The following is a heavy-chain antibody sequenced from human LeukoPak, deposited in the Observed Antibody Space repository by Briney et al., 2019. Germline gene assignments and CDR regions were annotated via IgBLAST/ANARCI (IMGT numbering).Heavy chain of an antibody. Sequence: PGGSLRLSCAASGFTFSSYSMNWVRKAPGKGLEWGSSISSSSSYIYYADSVKGRFTISRDNDKNSLYLQMNSLRAEDTAVYYCARSGTVRGVSPFDYWGQGTLVTVSS. D-gene: IGHD3-10*01. CDR2: ISSSSSYI. J-gene: IGHJ4*02. V-gene: IGHV3-21*01. CDR3: ARSGTVRGVSPFDY. CDR1: GFTFSSYS.